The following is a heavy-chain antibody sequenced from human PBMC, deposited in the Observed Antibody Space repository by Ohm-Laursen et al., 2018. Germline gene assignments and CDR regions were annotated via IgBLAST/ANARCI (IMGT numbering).Heavy chain of an antibody. V-gene: IGHV3-53*01. Sequence: SLRLSCTASGFSVSTTYMGWVRQAPGKALEWVSVINSGGATFFADSVKGRFTISRDNSKSTVCLQMISLQAEDTAMYYCARDPDTSARGFDCWGQGTLVTVSS. CDR1: GFSVSTTY. J-gene: IGHJ4*02. CDR3: ARDPDTSARGFDC. CDR2: INSGGAT. D-gene: IGHD2-2*01.